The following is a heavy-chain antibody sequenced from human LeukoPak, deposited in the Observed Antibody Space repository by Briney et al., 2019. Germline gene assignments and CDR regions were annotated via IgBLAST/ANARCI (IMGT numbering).Heavy chain of an antibody. D-gene: IGHD5-12*01. V-gene: IGHV1-2*04. CDR2: INPNSGGK. CDR1: GYTFTCYY. CDR3: ARAGGGYSGYDHYYYYGMDV. J-gene: IGHJ6*04. Sequence: ASVKVSCKASGYTFTCYYMHWVREAPGQGLEWVGWINPNSGGKNYAQKFQGWVTMTMDTAISTAYMELSRLRSDDTAVYYCARAGGGYSGYDHYYYYGMDVWGKGTAVSVSS.